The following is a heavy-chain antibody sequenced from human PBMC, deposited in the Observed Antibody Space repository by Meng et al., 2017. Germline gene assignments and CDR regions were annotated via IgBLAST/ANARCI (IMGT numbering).Heavy chain of an antibody. D-gene: IGHD1-26*01. J-gene: IGHJ4*02. CDR2: ISYDGSNK. CDR3: ARGRVVGATHPTLDY. Sequence: GESLKISCAASGFTFSSYAMQWVRQAPGKGLEWVAVISYDGSNKNYADSVKGRFTISSDNSKNTLYLQMNSLRAEDTAVYYCARGRVVGATHPTLDYWGQGTLVTVSS. CDR1: GFTFSSYA. V-gene: IGHV3-30*01.